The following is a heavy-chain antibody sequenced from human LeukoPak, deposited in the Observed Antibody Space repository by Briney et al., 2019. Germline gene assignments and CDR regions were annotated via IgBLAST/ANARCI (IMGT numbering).Heavy chain of an antibody. CDR3: VRDMTTVATCYLQH. J-gene: IGHJ1*01. CDR2: ISGRNSYI. Sequence: GGSLRLSCAASGFTFSSYSMNWVRQAPGKGLEGVSSISGRNSYIYYADSVKGRFTISRDNAENSLYPQMNSLRAEDTAVYYCVRDMTTVATCYLQHRGQGTLVTVSS. CDR1: GFTFSSYS. D-gene: IGHD4-17*01. V-gene: IGHV3-21*01.